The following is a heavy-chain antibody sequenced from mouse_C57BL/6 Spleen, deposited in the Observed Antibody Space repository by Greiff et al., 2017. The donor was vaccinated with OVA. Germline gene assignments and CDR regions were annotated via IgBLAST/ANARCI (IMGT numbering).Heavy chain of an antibody. Sequence: QVQLKQSGAELVRPGTSVKMSCKASGYTFTNYWIGWAKQRPGHGLEWIGDIYPGGGYTNYNEKFKGKATLTADKSSSTAYMQFSSLTSEDSAIYYCAREGTGTRFAYWGQGTLVTVSA. D-gene: IGHD4-1*01. CDR1: GYTFTNYW. CDR2: IYPGGGYT. V-gene: IGHV1-63*01. J-gene: IGHJ3*01. CDR3: AREGTGTRFAY.